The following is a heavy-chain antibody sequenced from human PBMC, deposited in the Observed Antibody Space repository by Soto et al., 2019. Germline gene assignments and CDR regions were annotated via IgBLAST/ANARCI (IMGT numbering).Heavy chain of an antibody. CDR2: MYPSGGT. CDR3: ARCLHCSNGGRFDP. V-gene: IGHV4-4*02. Sequence: QVQLQESGPGLVTPSGTLSLTCTVSGVSISSSNWWTWVRQAPGKGLEWIGEMYPSGGTTYNPALQNRVTIPVDNSKNRLSLTLISVTAADTAVYYCARCLHCSNGGRFDPWGRGALVTVSS. CDR1: GVSISSSNW. J-gene: IGHJ5*02. D-gene: IGHD2-8*01.